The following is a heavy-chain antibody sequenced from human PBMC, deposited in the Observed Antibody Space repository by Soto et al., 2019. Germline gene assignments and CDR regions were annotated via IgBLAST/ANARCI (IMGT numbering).Heavy chain of an antibody. D-gene: IGHD2-21*01. J-gene: IGHJ5*02. V-gene: IGHV3-74*01. CDR2: ISPDGSDV. CDR1: GFPFTNYW. Sequence: PWRSLRLSCAASGFPFTNYWMNWVRQTPGKGLMWVSRISPDGSDVGYADSVEGRFTVSRDNAKNTLYLQMHSLRSEDTAMDYCSRWAHIVPLAPSDLDRWGQGTLVTVSS. CDR3: SRWAHIVPLAPSDLDR.